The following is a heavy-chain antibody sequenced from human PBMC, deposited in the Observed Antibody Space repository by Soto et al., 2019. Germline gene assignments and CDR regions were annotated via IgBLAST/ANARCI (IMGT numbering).Heavy chain of an antibody. V-gene: IGHV3-21*01. CDR2: ISSSSFSI. Sequence: EVQLVESGGGLVKPGGSLRLSCAASGFTFSSYSMNWVRQAPGKGLEWVSSISSSSFSINYADSVKGRFSISRDNAQNSLQPQMNNLRAEDTAVYYCARNESSNIYGMDVWGQGTTVTVSS. CDR1: GFTFSSYS. J-gene: IGHJ6*02. D-gene: IGHD6-6*01. CDR3: ARNESSNIYGMDV.